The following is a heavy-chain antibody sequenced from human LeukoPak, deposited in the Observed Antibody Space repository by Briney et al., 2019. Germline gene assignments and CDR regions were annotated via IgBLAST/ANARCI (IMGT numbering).Heavy chain of an antibody. J-gene: IGHJ4*02. CDR1: KFTFSNYW. V-gene: IGHV3-7*04. CDR2: IKHDGTET. Sequence: QPGGSLRLSCAASKFTFSNYWMIWVRQAPGKGQEGVANIKHDGTETNYVDSVKGRFTISRDNAKKSLYLQMNSLRAEDSAVYYCATDRDGYRKNWYRFHYWGQGTLVAVSS. D-gene: IGHD5-24*01. CDR3: ATDRDGYRKNWYRFHY.